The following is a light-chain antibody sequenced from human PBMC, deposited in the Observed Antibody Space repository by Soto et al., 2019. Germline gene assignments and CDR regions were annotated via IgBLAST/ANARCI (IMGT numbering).Light chain of an antibody. CDR3: QQYGSSPRT. CDR2: DAS. CDR1: ENLRTF. V-gene: IGKV3-20*01. J-gene: IGKJ1*01. Sequence: EIVLTQSPGTLSLSPGERATLSCRATENLRTFLAWYQQKAGQAPRLLIYDASNRATGIPDRFSGSGSGTDFTLTISRLEPEDFAVYYCQQYGSSPRTVGQGTKVDIK.